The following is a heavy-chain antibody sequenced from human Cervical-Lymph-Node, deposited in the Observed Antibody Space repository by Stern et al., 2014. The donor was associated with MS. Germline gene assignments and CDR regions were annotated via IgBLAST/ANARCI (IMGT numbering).Heavy chain of an antibody. CDR1: GYSFTSYW. CDR2: IYPGDSDT. V-gene: IGHV5-51*03. CDR3: ARRGSSTTYYYYGMDV. Sequence: EVQLVESGAEVKKPGESLKISCKGSGYSFTSYWIAWVRQMPGKGLEWMGIIYPGDSDTRYGPSFQGQVTISAAKSISTAYLQWSSLKASDTAMYYCARRGSSTTYYYYGMDVWGQGTTVTVSS. D-gene: IGHD6-6*01. J-gene: IGHJ6*02.